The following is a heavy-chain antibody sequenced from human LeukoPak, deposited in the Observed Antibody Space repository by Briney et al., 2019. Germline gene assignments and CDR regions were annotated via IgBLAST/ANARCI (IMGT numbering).Heavy chain of an antibody. CDR3: ARGPLWFGELLKTGRINWFDP. V-gene: IGHV4-34*01. J-gene: IGHJ5*02. D-gene: IGHD3-10*01. Sequence: SETLSLTCAVYGGSFSGYYWSWIRQPPGKGLEWIGEINHSGSTNYNPSLKSRVTMSVDTSKNQFSLKLSSVTAADTAVYYCARGPLWFGELLKTGRINWFDPWGQGTLVTVSS. CDR1: GGSFSGYY. CDR2: INHSGST.